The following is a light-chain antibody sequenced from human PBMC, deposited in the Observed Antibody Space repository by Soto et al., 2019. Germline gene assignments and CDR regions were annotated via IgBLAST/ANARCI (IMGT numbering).Light chain of an antibody. CDR2: GAS. CDR1: QSVSSY. CDR3: QQYGYLVT. V-gene: IGKV3-20*01. Sequence: EIVMTQSPATLSVSPGERATLSCRASQSVSSYLAWYQQKPGRAHRLLIYGASSRATGIPDRFSGSGSGTDFTLTISRLEPEDFAMYYCQQYGYLVTFGGGTKVDI. J-gene: IGKJ4*01.